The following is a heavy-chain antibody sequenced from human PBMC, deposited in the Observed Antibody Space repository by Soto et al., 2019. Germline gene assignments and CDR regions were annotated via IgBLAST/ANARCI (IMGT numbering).Heavy chain of an antibody. CDR1: GDTFSFYT. CDR3: AASYGSGYRAFDY. J-gene: IGHJ4*02. V-gene: IGHV1-69*02. CDR2: INPIVSMS. Sequence: QVQLVQSGTEVKKPGSSVKVSCKASGDTFSFYTINWVRQAPGLGLEWVGRINPIVSMSNYAQKFQGRVSMTAEKSTSTAYMELRSLRSDDTAMYFWAASYGSGYRAFDYWGQGALVIVSS. D-gene: IGHD3-10*01.